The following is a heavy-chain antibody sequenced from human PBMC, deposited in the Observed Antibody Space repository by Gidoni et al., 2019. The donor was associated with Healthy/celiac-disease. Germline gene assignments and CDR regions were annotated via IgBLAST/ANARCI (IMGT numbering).Heavy chain of an antibody. CDR1: GFTFSSYS. CDR2: ISSSSSYI. D-gene: IGHD7-27*01. V-gene: IGHV3-21*01. CDR3: ARDGGGLGSYFDY. J-gene: IGHJ4*02. Sequence: EVQLVESGGGLVKPGGSLRPSCAASGFTFSSYSMNWVRQAPGKGLEWVSSISSSSSYIYYADSVKGRFTISRDNAKNSLYLQMNSLRAEDTAVYYCARDGGGLGSYFDYWGQGTLVTVSS.